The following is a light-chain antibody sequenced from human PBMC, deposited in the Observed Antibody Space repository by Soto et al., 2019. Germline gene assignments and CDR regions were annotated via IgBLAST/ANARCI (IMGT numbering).Light chain of an antibody. CDR1: QGINTF. CDR2: AAS. V-gene: IGKV1-9*01. J-gene: IGKJ5*01. Sequence: IHSTHSPSSLAASVGDRVTITCRASQGINTFLAWYQQKAGKAPKLLIYAASTLQSGVPSRFSGSGSGTDFTLTISSLQSEDFATYYCQQLNTYTITFGQGTRLEIK. CDR3: QQLNTYTIT.